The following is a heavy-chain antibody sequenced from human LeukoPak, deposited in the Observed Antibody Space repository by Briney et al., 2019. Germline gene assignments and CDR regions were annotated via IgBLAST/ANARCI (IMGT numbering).Heavy chain of an antibody. D-gene: IGHD3-22*01. V-gene: IGHV3-33*01. CDR1: GFTFSSYG. CDR3: ARDELFSGYEAFDI. Sequence: GGSLRLSCAASGFTFSSYGMHWVRQAPGKGLEWVAVIWYDGSNKYYADSVKGRFTISRDNSKNTLYLQVNSLRAEDTAVYYCARDELFSGYEAFDIWGQGTMVTVSS. J-gene: IGHJ3*02. CDR2: IWYDGSNK.